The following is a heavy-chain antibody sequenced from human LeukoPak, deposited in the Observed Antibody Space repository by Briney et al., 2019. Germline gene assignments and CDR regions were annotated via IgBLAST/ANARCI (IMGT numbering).Heavy chain of an antibody. J-gene: IGHJ4*02. CDR3: AKRYCSAGDCHSSFDY. Sequence: GGSLRPSCAGSGFTFSTFAMSWVRQAPGKGLEWVSAIGASGTATYYADSVKGRFTISRDNFKNTLYLQMNSLRAEDTAVYYCAKRYCSAGDCHSSFDYWGQGTLVTVSS. D-gene: IGHD2-15*01. CDR1: GFTFSTFA. CDR2: IGASGTAT. V-gene: IGHV3-23*01.